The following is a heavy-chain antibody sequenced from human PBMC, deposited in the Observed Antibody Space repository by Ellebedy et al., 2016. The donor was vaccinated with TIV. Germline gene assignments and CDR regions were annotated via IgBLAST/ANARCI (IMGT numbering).Heavy chain of an antibody. D-gene: IGHD6-13*01. J-gene: IGHJ4*02. Sequence: MPSETLSLTCTVSGGSINNYYWSRIRQPPGKGLEWIGSVYYSGSTNYNPSLKSRVTISVDTSENQFSLKLNSVTAADTAIYYCARGGASSRWLNSWGQGTLVTVSS. CDR2: VYYSGST. V-gene: IGHV4-59*01. CDR3: ARGGASSRWLNS. CDR1: GGSINNYY.